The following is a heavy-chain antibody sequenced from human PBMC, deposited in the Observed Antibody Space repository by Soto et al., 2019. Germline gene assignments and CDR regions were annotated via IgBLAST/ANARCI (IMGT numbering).Heavy chain of an antibody. J-gene: IGHJ6*02. D-gene: IGHD2-8*01. Sequence: RASVKVSCKSSGYTFSAYGVSWVRQAPGQGLEWLGWISVYTGNTKQAQKFQDRVTLTTEASTGTAYLELRSLRSDDSAVYYCARDRCTYDRCYTPHFDVWGQGTTVTVSS. V-gene: IGHV1-18*04. CDR3: ARDRCTYDRCYTPHFDV. CDR2: ISVYTGNT. CDR1: GYTFSAYG.